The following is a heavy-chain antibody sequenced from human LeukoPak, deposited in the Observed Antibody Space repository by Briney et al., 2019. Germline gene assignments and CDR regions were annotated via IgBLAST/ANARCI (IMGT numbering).Heavy chain of an antibody. D-gene: IGHD1-26*01. CDR1: GGSISSSSYY. CDR2: IYYSGST. J-gene: IGHJ5*02. CDR3: ARRLVGAAFDLFDP. V-gene: IGHV4-39*01. Sequence: PSETLSLNCTVSGGSISSSSYYWGWIRQPPGKGLEWIGSIYYSGSTYYNPSLKSRVTISVDTSKNQFSLKLSSVTAADTAVYYCARRLVGAAFDLFDPWGQGTLVTVSS.